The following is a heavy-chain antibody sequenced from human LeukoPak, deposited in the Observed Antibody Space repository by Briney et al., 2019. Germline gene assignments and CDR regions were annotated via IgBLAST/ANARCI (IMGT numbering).Heavy chain of an antibody. V-gene: IGHV3-48*03. CDR3: ARVAEVAAYFDY. J-gene: IGHJ4*02. CDR1: GFTFSSYE. CDR2: ISSSGSTI. Sequence: GGSLRLSCAASGFTFSSYEMNWVRQAPGKGLELDSYISSSGSTIYYADSVKGRFTISRDNAKNSLYLQMNSLRAEDTAVYYCARVAEVAAYFDYWGQGTLVTVSS. D-gene: IGHD2-15*01.